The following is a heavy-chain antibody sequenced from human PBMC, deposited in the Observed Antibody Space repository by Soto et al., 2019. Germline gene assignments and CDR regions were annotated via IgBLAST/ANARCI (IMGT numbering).Heavy chain of an antibody. J-gene: IGHJ6*02. Sequence: PGGSLRLSCAASGFTFSSYGMHWVRQAPGKGLEWVAVISYDGSNKYYADSVKGRFTTSRDNSKNTLYLQMNSLRAEDTAVYYCAKGRSGWWLGYGMDVWGQGTTVTVSS. CDR2: ISYDGSNK. D-gene: IGHD6-19*01. V-gene: IGHV3-30*18. CDR1: GFTFSSYG. CDR3: AKGRSGWWLGYGMDV.